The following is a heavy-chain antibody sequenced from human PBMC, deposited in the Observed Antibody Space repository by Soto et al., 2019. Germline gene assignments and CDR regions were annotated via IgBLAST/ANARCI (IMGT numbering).Heavy chain of an antibody. V-gene: IGHV1-18*01. D-gene: IGHD2-15*01. J-gene: IGHJ3*02. CDR2: ISAYNGNT. CDR3: ARDARWRDCSGGSCYWVYDAFDI. CDR1: GYTFTSYG. Sequence: ASVKVSCKASGYTFTSYGISWVRQAPGQGLEWMGWISAYNGNTNYAQKLQGRVTMTTDTSTSTAYMELRSLRSDHTAVYYCARDARWRDCSGGSCYWVYDAFDIWGQGTMVTVSS.